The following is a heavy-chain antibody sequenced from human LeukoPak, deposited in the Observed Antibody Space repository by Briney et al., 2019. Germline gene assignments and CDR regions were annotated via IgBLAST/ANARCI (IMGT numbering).Heavy chain of an antibody. D-gene: IGHD3-9*01. CDR1: GYTFTNYA. CDR2: INPSGGST. CDR3: ARARLTHYYYYYGMDV. J-gene: IGHJ6*02. Sequence: ASVKVSCKASGYTFTNYALNWVRQAPGQGLEWMGIINPSGGSTSYAQKFQGRVTMTRDTSTSTVYMELSSLRSEDTAVYYCARARLTHYYYYYGMDVWGQGTTVTVSS. V-gene: IGHV1-46*01.